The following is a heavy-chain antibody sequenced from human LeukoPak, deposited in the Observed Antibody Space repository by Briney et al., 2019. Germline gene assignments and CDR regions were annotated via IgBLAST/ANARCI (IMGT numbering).Heavy chain of an antibody. D-gene: IGHD6-19*01. CDR3: ARRFVGSSGLYNIDY. CDR2: IPGSGDST. Sequence: GGSLRLSCAASGFTFSSYAMSWVRQAPGKGLEWVSAIPGSGDSTYYADSVKGRFTIPRDNPKNTLYLQMNSLRAEDTAVYYCARRFVGSSGLYNIDYWGQGTLVTVSS. CDR1: GFTFSSYA. V-gene: IGHV3-23*01. J-gene: IGHJ4*02.